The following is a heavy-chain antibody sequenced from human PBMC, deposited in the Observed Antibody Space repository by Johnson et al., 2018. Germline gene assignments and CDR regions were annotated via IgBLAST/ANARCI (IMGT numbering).Heavy chain of an antibody. CDR2: IIPMFGTA. Sequence: VQLVESGAEVKKPGSSVKVSCKASGGTFSSYAISWVRQAPGQGLEWMGGIIPMFGTANYAQKFQGRVTITADESTSTAYMELSSLRSEATAVDYCARTWGPLVSRRRYYYYGMDVWGQGTTVTVSS. J-gene: IGHJ6*02. CDR1: GGTFSSYA. CDR3: ARTWGPLVSRRRYYYYGMDV. D-gene: IGHD3-9*01. V-gene: IGHV1-69*01.